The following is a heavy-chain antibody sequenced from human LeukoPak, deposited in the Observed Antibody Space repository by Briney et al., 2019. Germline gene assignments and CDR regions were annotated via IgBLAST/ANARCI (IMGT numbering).Heavy chain of an antibody. CDR3: ATRGITAARLDY. J-gene: IGHJ4*02. V-gene: IGHV1-18*03. Sequence: ASVKVSCKPSGSTFPSHAITWLRQAPGQGPEWMGWISTSNGDRNYVQNLQGRITLTIDTSTTTAYMELRSLRSDDMAIYYCATRGITAARLDYWGQGTLVTVSS. D-gene: IGHD2-2*01. CDR2: ISTSNGDR. CDR1: GSTFPSHA.